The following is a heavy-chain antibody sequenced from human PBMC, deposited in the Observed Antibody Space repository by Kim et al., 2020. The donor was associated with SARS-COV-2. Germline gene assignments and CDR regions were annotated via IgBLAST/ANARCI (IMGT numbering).Heavy chain of an antibody. J-gene: IGHJ4*02. CDR3: ARDMRAAAGYGRLIPHDY. CDR1: GFTFSSYS. V-gene: IGHV3-21*01. CDR2: IISSSSYI. D-gene: IGHD6-13*01. Sequence: GGSLRLSCAASGFTFSSYSMNWVRQAPGKWLEWVSSIISSSSYIYYADSVKGRFTISRDNAKNSLYLQMNSLRAEDTAVYYCARDMRAAAGYGRLIPHDYWGQGTLVTVSS.